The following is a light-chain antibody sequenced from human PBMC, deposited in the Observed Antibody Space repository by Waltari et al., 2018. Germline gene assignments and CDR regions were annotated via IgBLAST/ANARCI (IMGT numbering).Light chain of an antibody. J-gene: IGKJ2*01. Sequence: DIQMTQSPSSLSVSVGDRVTITCRAGQSIGTYLHWYQHKPGEAPKLLIYAASTLQSGVPSRFSGSGSGTDFTLTLSSLQPEDFATYYCQQTYSSPTFGQGTKLEIK. CDR2: AAS. CDR3: QQTYSSPT. V-gene: IGKV1-39*01. CDR1: QSIGTY.